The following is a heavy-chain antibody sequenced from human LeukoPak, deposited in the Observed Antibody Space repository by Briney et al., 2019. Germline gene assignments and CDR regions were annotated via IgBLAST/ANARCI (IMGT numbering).Heavy chain of an antibody. CDR2: VNPNSGGT. V-gene: IGHV1-2*02. CDR1: GYTFTGYY. CDR3: ARFDYGGNSDHIPISGFDY. J-gene: IGHJ4*02. D-gene: IGHD4-23*01. Sequence: ASVKVSCKASGYTFTGYYMHWVRQAPGQGLEWMGWVNPNSGGTNYAQKFQGRVTMTRDTSISTAYMELSRLRSDDTAVYYCARFDYGGNSDHIPISGFDYWGQGTLVTVSS.